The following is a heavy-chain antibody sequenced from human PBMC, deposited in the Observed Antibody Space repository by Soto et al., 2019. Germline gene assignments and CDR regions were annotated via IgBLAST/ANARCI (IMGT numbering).Heavy chain of an antibody. J-gene: IGHJ4*02. CDR2: ISGNRAST. D-gene: IGHD1-26*01. CDR1: GFTFSSYA. CDR3: AKRLSSGSYYAAFDS. Sequence: EVQLLESGGGLVHPGGSLRLSCAASGFTFSSYAMNWVRQAPGKGLEWVSGISGNRASTFYVDSVRGRFTVSRDNSKKTLFRPMNSLRAEDTAVYYCAKRLSSGSYYAAFDSWGRGTLVTVSS. V-gene: IGHV3-23*01.